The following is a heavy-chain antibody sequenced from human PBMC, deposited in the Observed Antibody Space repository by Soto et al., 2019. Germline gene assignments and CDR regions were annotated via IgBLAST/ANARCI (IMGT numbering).Heavy chain of an antibody. CDR3: ARDPGLVADRGRGGFDP. Sequence: QVQLVQSGAEVKKPGSSVKVSCKASGGTFSSYAISWVRQAPGQGLEWMGGIIPIFGTANYAQKFQGRVTITVDESTSTAYMELSSLRSEDTAVYYCARDPGLVADRGRGGFDPWGQGTLVTVSS. V-gene: IGHV1-69*12. CDR2: IIPIFGTA. J-gene: IGHJ5*02. CDR1: GGTFSSYA. D-gene: IGHD2-15*01.